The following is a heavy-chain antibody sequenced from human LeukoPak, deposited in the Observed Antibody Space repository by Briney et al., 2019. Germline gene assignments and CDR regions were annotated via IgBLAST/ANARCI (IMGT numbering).Heavy chain of an antibody. CDR2: INPNRGGT. D-gene: IGHD5-18*01. V-gene: IGHV1-2*02. J-gene: IGHJ4*02. CDR1: GYPFADYY. Sequence: ASVKASCKASGYPFADYYMHWVRQAPGQGLEWMGWINPNRGGTDYAQKFQGRVTMTRDTSISTAYMELSRLRYDDTAVYYCASGYRFRNWGQGTLVTVSS. CDR3: ASGYRFRN.